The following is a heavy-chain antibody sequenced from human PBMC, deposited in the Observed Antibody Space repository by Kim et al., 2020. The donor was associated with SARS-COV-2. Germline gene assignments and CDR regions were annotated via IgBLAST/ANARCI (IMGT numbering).Heavy chain of an antibody. CDR3: ARGLIVDTAMVGGEDY. Sequence: SETLSLTCTVSGYSISSGYYWGWIRQPPGKGLEWIGSIYHSGSTYYNPSLKSRVTISVDTSKNQFSLKLSSVTAADTAVYYCARGLIVDTAMVGGEDYWG. D-gene: IGHD5-18*01. CDR1: GYSISSGYY. V-gene: IGHV4-38-2*02. CDR2: IYHSGST. J-gene: IGHJ4*01.